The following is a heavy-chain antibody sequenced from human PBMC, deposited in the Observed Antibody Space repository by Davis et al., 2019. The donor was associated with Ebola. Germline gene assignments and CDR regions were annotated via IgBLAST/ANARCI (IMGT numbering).Heavy chain of an antibody. V-gene: IGHV1-18*01. CDR3: ARAQFPTTSDH. D-gene: IGHD1-1*01. CDR2: ISAYNGNT. Sequence: AASVKVSCKASGGTFSRHAITWVRQAPGQGLEWMEWISAYNGNTNYAQNVQGRVIMTSDTATTTAYMEVGSLRSDDTAVYYCARAQFPTTSDHWGQGTLVTVSS. J-gene: IGHJ4*02. CDR1: GGTFSRHA.